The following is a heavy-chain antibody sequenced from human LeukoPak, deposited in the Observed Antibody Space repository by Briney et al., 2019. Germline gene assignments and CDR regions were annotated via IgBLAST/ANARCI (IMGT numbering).Heavy chain of an antibody. V-gene: IGHV4-59*08. J-gene: IGHJ3*02. D-gene: IGHD6-19*01. Sequence: PSETLSLTCTVSGGSISSHYWSWIRQPPGKGLEWIGYIYYSGSTNYNPSLKSRVTISVDTSKNQFSLKMSSVTAADTAVYYCARPHRSGWYGVFGIWGQGTMVTVSS. CDR2: IYYSGST. CDR3: ARPHRSGWYGVFGI. CDR1: GGSISSHY.